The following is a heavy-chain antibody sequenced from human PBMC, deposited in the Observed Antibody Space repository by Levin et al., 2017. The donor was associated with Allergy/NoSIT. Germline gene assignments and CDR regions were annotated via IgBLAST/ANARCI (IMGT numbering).Heavy chain of an antibody. J-gene: IGHJ4*02. CDR1: GGSFSGYY. D-gene: IGHD4-17*01. Sequence: GSLRLSCAVYGGSFSGYYWSWIRQPPGKGLEWIGEINHSGSTNYNPSLKSRVTISVDTSKNQFSLKLSSVTAADTAVYYCARGGDGDYHFDYWGQGTLVTVSS. V-gene: IGHV4-34*01. CDR2: INHSGST. CDR3: ARGGDGDYHFDY.